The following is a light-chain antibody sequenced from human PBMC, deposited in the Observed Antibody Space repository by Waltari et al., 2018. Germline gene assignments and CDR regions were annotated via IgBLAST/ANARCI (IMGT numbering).Light chain of an antibody. CDR3: SSYAGSNNFVV. J-gene: IGLJ2*01. V-gene: IGLV2-8*01. CDR1: NSDVGGYNS. CDR2: EVT. Sequence: QSALTQPPSASGSPGQSVTISCTGTNSDVGGYNSVSWYQQHPGKAPKLMIYEVTKRPSGVPDRFSGSKSGNTASLTVSGLQAEDEADYYCSSYAGSNNFVVFGGGTKLTVL.